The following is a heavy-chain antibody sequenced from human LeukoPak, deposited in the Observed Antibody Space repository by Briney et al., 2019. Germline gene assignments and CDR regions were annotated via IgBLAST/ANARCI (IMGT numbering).Heavy chain of an antibody. CDR2: ISGSGGRA. V-gene: IGHV3-23*01. D-gene: IGHD2-15*01. Sequence: GGSLRLSCAASGFTFSTHAMSWVRQAPGKGLELVSAISGSGGRAYHADSVKGRFTISRDNSKNTLFLQMNSLRAEDTAIYYCAMTMKYCSGGTCQEAFEIWGQGTMVTVSS. J-gene: IGHJ3*02. CDR3: AMTMKYCSGGTCQEAFEI. CDR1: GFTFSTHA.